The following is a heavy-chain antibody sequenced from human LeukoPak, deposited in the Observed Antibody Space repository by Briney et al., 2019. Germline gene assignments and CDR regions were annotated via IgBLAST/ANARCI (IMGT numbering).Heavy chain of an antibody. D-gene: IGHD6-13*01. J-gene: IGHJ4*02. CDR2: MYYSGST. Sequence: PSETLSPTCTVSGGSISSSRYYWGWIRQPPGKGLEWIGSMYYSGSTNYNPSLKSRVTISVDTSKNQFSLKLSSVTAADTAVYYCARVEVAAAGTSFDYWGQGTLVTVSS. CDR3: ARVEVAAAGTSFDY. CDR1: GGSISSSRYY. V-gene: IGHV4-39*07.